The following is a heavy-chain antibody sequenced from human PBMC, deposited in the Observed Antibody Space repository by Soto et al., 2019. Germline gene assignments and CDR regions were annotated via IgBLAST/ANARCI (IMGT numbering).Heavy chain of an antibody. Sequence: QVQLQPWGAGLLKPSESLSLTCAVYGVYFSGYYWSWIRQLPGKGLEWIGEINHRGSTNYNPSLKSRVTISGDTSKNQFSLKLSSVTAADTAVYYCARVYYYYMAGWGNGTTVTVSS. CDR1: GVYFSGYY. V-gene: IGHV4-34*01. CDR2: INHRGST. CDR3: ARVYYYYMAG. J-gene: IGHJ6*03.